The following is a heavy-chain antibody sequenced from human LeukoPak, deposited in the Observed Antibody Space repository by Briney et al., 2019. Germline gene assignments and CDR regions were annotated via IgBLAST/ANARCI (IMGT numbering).Heavy chain of an antibody. CDR2: ISAYNGNT. D-gene: IGHD3-10*01. J-gene: IGHJ6*02. V-gene: IGHV1-18*01. Sequence: ASVKVSCKASGYTFTSYGISWVRQAPGQGLEWMGWISAYNGNTNYAQKLQGRVTMTTDTSTSTAYVELRSLRSDDTAVYYCARALPYYYGSGSYYHYYYYGMDVWGQGTTVTVSS. CDR1: GYTFTSYG. CDR3: ARALPYYYGSGSYYHYYYYGMDV.